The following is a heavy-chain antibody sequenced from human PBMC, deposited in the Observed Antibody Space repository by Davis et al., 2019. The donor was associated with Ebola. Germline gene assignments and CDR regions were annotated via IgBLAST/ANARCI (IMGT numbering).Heavy chain of an antibody. CDR2: IKQDGSEK. CDR1: GFTFSSYW. J-gene: IGHJ6*02. D-gene: IGHD4-17*01. V-gene: IGHV3-7*03. Sequence: GESLKISCAASGFTFSSYWMSWVRQAPGKGLEWVANIKQDGSEKYYVDSVKGRFTISRDNAKNSLYLQMNSLRSEDTAVYYCASAGMTTYTLGLKYYYYYGMDVWGQGTTVTVSS. CDR3: ASAGMTTYTLGLKYYYYYGMDV.